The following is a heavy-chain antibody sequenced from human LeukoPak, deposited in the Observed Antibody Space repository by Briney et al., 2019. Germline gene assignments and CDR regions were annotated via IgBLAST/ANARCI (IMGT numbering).Heavy chain of an antibody. CDR1: GYTFTSYD. D-gene: IGHD1-26*01. V-gene: IGHV7-4-1*02. Sequence: ASVKVSCKASGYTFTSYDINWVRQAPGQGLEWMGWINTNTGNPTYAQGFTGRFVFSLDTSVSTAYLQISSLKAEDTAVYYCARREMYSGSYFVDYWGQGTLVTVSS. CDR2: INTNTGNP. CDR3: ARREMYSGSYFVDY. J-gene: IGHJ4*02.